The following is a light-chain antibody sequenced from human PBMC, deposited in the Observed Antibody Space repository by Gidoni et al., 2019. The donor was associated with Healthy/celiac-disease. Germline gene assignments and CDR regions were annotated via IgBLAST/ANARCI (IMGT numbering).Light chain of an antibody. Sequence: SYVLTQPPSVSVAPGKTARMTCGGNNIGSKSVHWYQQKPGQAPVLVVYDDNDRPSGIPERFSGSNSGNTATLTISRVEAGDEADYCCQVWDSSSDHWVFGGGTKLTVL. CDR1: NIGSKS. CDR2: DDN. J-gene: IGLJ3*02. CDR3: QVWDSSSDHWV. V-gene: IGLV3-21*03.